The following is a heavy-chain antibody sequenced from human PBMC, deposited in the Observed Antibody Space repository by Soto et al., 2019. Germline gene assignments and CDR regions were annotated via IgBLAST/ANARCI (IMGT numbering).Heavy chain of an antibody. D-gene: IGHD6-19*01. CDR1: GGTFSSYA. Sequence: SVKVSCKASGGTFSSYAISWVRQAPGQGLEWMGGIIPIFGTANYAQKFQGRVTITADESTSTAYMELSSLRSEDTAVYYCARSNGYSSGRSGWGQGTLVTVSS. CDR2: IIPIFGTA. V-gene: IGHV1-69*13. CDR3: ARSNGYSSGRSG. J-gene: IGHJ4*02.